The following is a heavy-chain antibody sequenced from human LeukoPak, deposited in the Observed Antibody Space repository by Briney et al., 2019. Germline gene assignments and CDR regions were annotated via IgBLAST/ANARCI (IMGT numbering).Heavy chain of an antibody. CDR1: GFTFSSYW. CDR2: IKQDGSEK. CDR3: AKTSYYYDSSGYYGY. Sequence: GGSLRLSCAASGFTFSSYWMSWVRQAPGKGLEWVANIKQDGSEKYYVDSVKGRFTISRDNSKNTLYLQMNSLRAEDTAVYYCAKTSYYYDSSGYYGYWGQGTLVTVSS. J-gene: IGHJ4*02. V-gene: IGHV3-7*01. D-gene: IGHD3-22*01.